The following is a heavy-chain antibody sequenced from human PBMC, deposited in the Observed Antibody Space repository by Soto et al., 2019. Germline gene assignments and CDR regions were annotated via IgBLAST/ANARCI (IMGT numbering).Heavy chain of an antibody. D-gene: IGHD6-19*01. V-gene: IGHV3-11*03. CDR1: GFTFSDYY. J-gene: IGHJ4*02. CDR3: ASAYSSGWYGVDPAFDYFDY. CDR2: ISSSSSYT. Sequence: TGGSLRLSCAASGFTFSDYYMSWIRQAPGKGREWVSYISSSSSYTNYADSVRGRFTISRDNAKNSLYLQMNSLRAEDTAVYYCASAYSSGWYGVDPAFDYFDYWGQGTLVTVSS.